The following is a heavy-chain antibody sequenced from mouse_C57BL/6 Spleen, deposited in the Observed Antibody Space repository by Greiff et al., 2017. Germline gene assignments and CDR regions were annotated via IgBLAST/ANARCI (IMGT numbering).Heavy chain of an antibody. CDR3: ARGAYSNYGKGFDD. CDR1: GYTFTDYN. D-gene: IGHD2-5*01. J-gene: IGHJ2*01. CDR2: INPNNGGT. Sequence: VQLQQSGPELVKPGASVKIPCTASGYTFTDYNMDWVKQSPGQSLEWIGDINPNNGGTNYTQKFKGKATLTVDKSSSTAYMELRSLTSEDTAVYDCARGAYSNYGKGFDDWGQGTTLTVS. V-gene: IGHV1-18*01.